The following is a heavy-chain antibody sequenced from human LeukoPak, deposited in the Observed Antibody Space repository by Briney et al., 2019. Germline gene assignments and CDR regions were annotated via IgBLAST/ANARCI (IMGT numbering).Heavy chain of an antibody. D-gene: IGHD6-13*01. CDR1: GFTFSSYS. J-gene: IGHJ6*03. V-gene: IGHV3-21*01. CDR2: ISSSSSYI. Sequence: PGGSPRLSCAASGFTFSSYSMNWVRQAPGKGLEWVSSISSSSSYIYYADSVKGRFTISRDNAKNSLYLQMNSLRAEDTAVYYCARDPSSWYYYYMDVWGKGTTVTVSS. CDR3: ARDPSSWYYYYMDV.